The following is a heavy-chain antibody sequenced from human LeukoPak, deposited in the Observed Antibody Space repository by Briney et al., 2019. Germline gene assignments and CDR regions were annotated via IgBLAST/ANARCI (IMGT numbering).Heavy chain of an antibody. J-gene: IGHJ4*02. CDR3: ASGEYQLLPGALY. V-gene: IGHV4-59*05. CDR1: GFTVSSNY. CDR2: IYYSGST. D-gene: IGHD2-2*01. Sequence: GSLRLSCAASGFTVSSNYMSWVRQAPGKGLEWIGSIYYSGSTYYNPSLKSRVTISVDTSKNQFSLKLSSVTAADTAVYYCASGEYQLLPGALYWGQGTLVTVSS.